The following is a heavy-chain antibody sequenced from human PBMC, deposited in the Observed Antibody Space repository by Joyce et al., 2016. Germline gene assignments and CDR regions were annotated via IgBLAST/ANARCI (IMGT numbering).Heavy chain of an antibody. D-gene: IGHD2-21*02. J-gene: IGHJ4*02. V-gene: IGHV4-39*07. CDR2: IYYSGSM. CDR1: GDSISRSDYH. Sequence: QLQLQESGSGLVKPSETLSLTCTVSGDSISRSDYHWGWIRQPPGKGLEWIGSIYYSGSMYYNPTLKSRVTMSVDTSKNQFSLKLSSVTAVDTALYYCARNVVVVTPIGNYFDYWGQGTLVTVSS. CDR3: ARNVVVVTPIGNYFDY.